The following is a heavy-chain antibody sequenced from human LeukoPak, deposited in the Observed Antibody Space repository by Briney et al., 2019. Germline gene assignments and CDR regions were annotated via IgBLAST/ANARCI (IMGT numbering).Heavy chain of an antibody. D-gene: IGHD3-3*01. CDR3: ARDGDFWSGYPHYMDV. CDR2: ISSSSRTI. J-gene: IGHJ6*03. V-gene: IGHV3-48*01. CDR1: GFTFSSYS. Sequence: GGSLRLSCAASGFTFSSYSMNWVRQAPGRGLEWVSYISSSSRTIYYGDSVKGRFTLSRDNAKNSLYLQMNSLRAEDTAVYYCARDGDFWSGYPHYMDVWGKGTTVTVSS.